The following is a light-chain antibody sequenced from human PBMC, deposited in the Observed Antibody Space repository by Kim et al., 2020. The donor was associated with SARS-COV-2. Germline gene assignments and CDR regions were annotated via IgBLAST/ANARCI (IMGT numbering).Light chain of an antibody. CDR2: DVS. V-gene: IGLV2-11*01. CDR1: SSDVAGYNY. J-gene: IGLJ2*01. CDR3: SSYVGRS. Sequence: QSALTQPRSVSGSPGQSVTISCTGISSDVAGYNYVSWYQQHPGKAPKVIIYDVSKRPSGVPDRFSGSQSGTTASLTVSGLQAEDEADYYCSSYVGRSFGGGTQLTVL.